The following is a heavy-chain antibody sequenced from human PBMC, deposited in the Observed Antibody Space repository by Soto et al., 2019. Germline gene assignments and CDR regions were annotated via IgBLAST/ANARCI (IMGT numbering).Heavy chain of an antibody. J-gene: IGHJ6*02. V-gene: IGHV5-10-1*01. CDR3: ARQGMSSRPEYGMDV. Sequence: GESLKISCKGSGYSFTRYWISWVRHMPGKGLEWMGRIDPSDSYTNYSPSFQGHVTISGDKSISTAYLQWSSLKASDTAMYYCARQGMSSRPEYGMDVWGQGTTVTVSS. CDR2: IDPSDSYT. D-gene: IGHD3-10*01. CDR1: GYSFTRYW.